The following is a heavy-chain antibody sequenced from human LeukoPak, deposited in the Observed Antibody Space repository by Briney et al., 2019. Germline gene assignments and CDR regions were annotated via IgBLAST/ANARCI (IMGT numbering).Heavy chain of an antibody. CDR3: AKDIGNSSDY. Sequence: GGSLSLSCAVSGFTFSSYAMSWVRQAPGRGVGWVLAISGSGGSTYYADSVKGRFTISRDNTKNTLYLQMNSLRAEDTAVYYCAKDIGNSSDYWGQGTLVTVSS. CDR2: ISGSGGST. J-gene: IGHJ4*02. CDR1: GFTFSSYA. D-gene: IGHD6-13*01. V-gene: IGHV3-23*01.